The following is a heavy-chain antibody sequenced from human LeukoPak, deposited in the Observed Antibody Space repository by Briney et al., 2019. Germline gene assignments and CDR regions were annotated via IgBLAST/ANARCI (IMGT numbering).Heavy chain of an antibody. CDR3: ARDSGAVAGTGPNFDY. Sequence: SVKVSCKASGYSFTGYYMHWVRQAPGQGLEWMGGIIPIFGTANYAQKFQGRVTITADKSTSTAYMELSSLRSEDTAVYYCARDSGAVAGTGPNFDYWGQGTLVTVSS. J-gene: IGHJ4*02. D-gene: IGHD6-19*01. V-gene: IGHV1-69*06. CDR1: GYSFTGYY. CDR2: IIPIFGTA.